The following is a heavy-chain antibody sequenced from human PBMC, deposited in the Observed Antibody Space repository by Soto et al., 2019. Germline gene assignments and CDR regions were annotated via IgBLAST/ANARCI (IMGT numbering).Heavy chain of an antibody. D-gene: IGHD6-19*01. CDR1: GFTFSSYG. Sequence: QVQLVESGGGVVQPGRSLRLSCAASGFTFSSYGMHWVRQAPGKGLEWGAVISYDGSNKYYADDVKGRFTISRDNSKNTLYLQMNSLRAEDTAVYYCAKDEYSSGWYSASVVGGLDYWGQGTLVTVSS. CDR3: AKDEYSSGWYSASVVGGLDY. V-gene: IGHV3-30*18. J-gene: IGHJ4*02. CDR2: ISYDGSNK.